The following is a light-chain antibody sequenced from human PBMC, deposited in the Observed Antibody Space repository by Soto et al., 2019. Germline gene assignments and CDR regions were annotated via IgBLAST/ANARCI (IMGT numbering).Light chain of an antibody. CDR2: GAS. CDR3: QQYNDWPLT. CDR1: QNINDN. Sequence: EIVMTQSPATLSVSPGERATLSCRASQNINDNLAWYQQKPGQTPKLLVYGASIGATGVPARFSGSGSGTDFTLTISSLQSEDFAVYYCQQYNDWPLTFGGGARVEIK. V-gene: IGKV3-15*01. J-gene: IGKJ4*01.